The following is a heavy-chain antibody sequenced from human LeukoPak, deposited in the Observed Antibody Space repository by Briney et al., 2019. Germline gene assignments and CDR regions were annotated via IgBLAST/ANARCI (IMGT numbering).Heavy chain of an antibody. J-gene: IGHJ4*02. V-gene: IGHV4-34*01. CDR2: INHSGST. CDR3: ATDRRGSNDY. CDR1: GGSFSGYY. D-gene: IGHD3-10*01. Sequence: SSETLSLTCAVYGGSFSGYYWSWIRQPPGKGLEWIGEINHSGSTNYNPSLKSRVTISVDTSKNQFSLKLSSVTAADTAVYYCATDRRGSNDYWGQGTLVTVSS.